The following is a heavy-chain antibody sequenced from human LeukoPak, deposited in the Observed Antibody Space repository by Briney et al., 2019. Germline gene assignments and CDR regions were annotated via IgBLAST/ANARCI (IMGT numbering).Heavy chain of an antibody. CDR3: AQTPYCGGDCYVDY. V-gene: IGHV2-70*04. D-gene: IGHD2-21*02. CDR1: GFSLRTSGMR. CDR2: IDWDDDK. J-gene: IGHJ4*02. Sequence: SGPTLLNPTQTLTLTCTFSGFSLRTSGMRVSWIRQPPGKALEWLSPIDWDDDKFYSTSLKTRLTISKDTSKNQVVLTMTNMDPVDTATYYCAQTPYCGGDCYVDYWGQGTLVTGSS.